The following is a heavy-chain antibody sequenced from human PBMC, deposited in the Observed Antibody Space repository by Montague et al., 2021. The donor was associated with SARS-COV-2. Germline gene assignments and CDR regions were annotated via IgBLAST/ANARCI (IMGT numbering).Heavy chain of an antibody. D-gene: IGHD3-10*01. CDR1: GFTFDDYG. CDR2: ISRSGDRT. V-gene: IGHV3-20*04. J-gene: IGHJ4*02. Sequence: SLRLSCAVSGFTFDDYGMSWVRQVPGKGLEWVSGISRSGDRTAYGDSVKGRFIISRDNAKNSLHLQMNSLRVEDTAFYYCSRGGGMIRGVVDFWGQGILSASPQ. CDR3: SRGGGMIRGVVDF.